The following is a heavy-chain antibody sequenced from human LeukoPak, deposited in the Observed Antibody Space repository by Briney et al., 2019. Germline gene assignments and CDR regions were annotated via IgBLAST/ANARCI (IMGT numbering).Heavy chain of an antibody. CDR3: AREDGDYEYNWFDP. CDR1: GGSISSYY. D-gene: IGHD4-17*01. Sequence: SETLSLTCTVSGGSISSYYWSWIRQPPGKGLEWIGYIYYSGSPNYNPSLKSRVTISVDTSKNQFSLKLSSVPAAETAVYNSAREDGDYEYNWFDPWGQGTLVTVSS. CDR2: IYYSGSP. V-gene: IGHV4-59*01. J-gene: IGHJ5*02.